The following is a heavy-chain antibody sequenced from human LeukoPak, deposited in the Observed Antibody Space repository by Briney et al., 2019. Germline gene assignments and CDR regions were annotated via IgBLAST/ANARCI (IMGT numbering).Heavy chain of an antibody. CDR1: GYTFTSYY. CDR3: ARGEDTAMVNWFDP. CDR2: INPSGSST. V-gene: IGHV1-46*01. Sequence: ASVKVSCKASGYTFTSYYMHWVRQAPGQGLEWMGLINPSGSSTIYAQKFQGRVTITADESTSTAYMELSSLRSEDTAAYYCARGEDTAMVNWFDPWGQGTLVTVSS. J-gene: IGHJ5*02. D-gene: IGHD5-18*01.